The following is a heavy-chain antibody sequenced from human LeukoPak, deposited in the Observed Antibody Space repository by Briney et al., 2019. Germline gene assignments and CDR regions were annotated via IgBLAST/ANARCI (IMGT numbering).Heavy chain of an antibody. V-gene: IGHV4-59*01. D-gene: IGHD1-1*01. CDR2: ISYSGST. CDR3: AREGTAGTNLNWFDP. Sequence: SETLSLTCTVSGGSISSYYWSWIRQPPGKGLEWIGDISYSGSTNFNPSLKSRVTISVDTSKNQFSLKLSSVTAADTAVYYCAREGTAGTNLNWFDPWGQGTLATVSS. CDR1: GGSISSYY. J-gene: IGHJ5*02.